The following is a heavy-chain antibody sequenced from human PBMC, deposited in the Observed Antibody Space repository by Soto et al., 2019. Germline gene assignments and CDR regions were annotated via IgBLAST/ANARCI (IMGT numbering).Heavy chain of an antibody. V-gene: IGHV3-30-3*01. CDR2: ISYDGSNK. J-gene: IGHJ4*02. Sequence: QVQLVESGGGVVQPGRSLRLSCAASGFTFSSYAMHWVRQAPGKGLEWVAVISYDGSNKYYADSVKGRFTISRDNSKNTLYLQMNSLRAEDTAVYYCARDRAPDYWGQGTLVTVSS. CDR3: ARDRAPDY. CDR1: GFTFSSYA.